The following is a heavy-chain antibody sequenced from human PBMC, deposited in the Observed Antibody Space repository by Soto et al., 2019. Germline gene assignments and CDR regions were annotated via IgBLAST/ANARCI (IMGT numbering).Heavy chain of an antibody. J-gene: IGHJ4*02. V-gene: IGHV3-33*01. CDR1: GFTFSSYG. CDR3: ARGAFDILTGYYAHFDY. CDR2: IWYDGSNK. Sequence: QVQLVESGGGVVQPGRSLRLSCAASGFTFSSYGMHWVRQAPGKGLEWVAVIWYDGSNKYYADSVKGRFTISRDNSKNTLYLQMNSLRSEDTAAYYCARGAFDILTGYYAHFDYWGQGTLVTVSS. D-gene: IGHD3-9*01.